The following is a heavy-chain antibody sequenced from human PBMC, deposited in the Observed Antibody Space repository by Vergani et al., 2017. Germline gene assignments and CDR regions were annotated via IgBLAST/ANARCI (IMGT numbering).Heavy chain of an antibody. D-gene: IGHD5-18*01. CDR2: ISGSST. J-gene: IGHJ2*01. Sequence: EVQLLESGGGLVQPGGSLRLSCAASGFTFSSYAMSWVRQAPGKGLEWVSAISGSSTYYADSVKGRFTISRDNSKNTLYLQMNSLRAEDTAVYYCAKVVISTSGGYSYWYFDLWGRGTLVTVSS. V-gene: IGHV3-23*05. CDR1: GFTFSSYA. CDR3: AKVVISTSGGYSYWYFDL.